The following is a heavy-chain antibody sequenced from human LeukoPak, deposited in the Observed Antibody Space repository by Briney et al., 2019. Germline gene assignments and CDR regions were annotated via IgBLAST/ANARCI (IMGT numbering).Heavy chain of an antibody. Sequence: GGSLRLSCAASGFTFSSYSMNWVRQAPGKGLEWVSSISSSSSYIYYADSVKGRFTISRDNAKNSLYLQMNSLRAEDTAVYYCAREGMYYYDSSGCVDCWGQGTLVTVSS. V-gene: IGHV3-21*01. D-gene: IGHD3-22*01. CDR1: GFTFSSYS. CDR2: ISSSSSYI. J-gene: IGHJ4*02. CDR3: AREGMYYYDSSGCVDC.